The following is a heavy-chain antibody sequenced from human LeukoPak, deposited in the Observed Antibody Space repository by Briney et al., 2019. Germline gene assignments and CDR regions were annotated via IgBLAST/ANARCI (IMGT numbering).Heavy chain of an antibody. V-gene: IGHV3-11*06. CDR1: GLTFSDYY. Sequence: GGSLRLSCAASGLTFSDYYMSWIRQAPGKGLEWVSYISGSSSYTNYADSVKGRFTISRDNAKNSLYLQMNSLRAEDTAVYYCARGSGYSPLDSWGQGTLVTVSS. CDR3: ARGSGYSPLDS. CDR2: ISGSSSYT. J-gene: IGHJ4*02. D-gene: IGHD3-22*01.